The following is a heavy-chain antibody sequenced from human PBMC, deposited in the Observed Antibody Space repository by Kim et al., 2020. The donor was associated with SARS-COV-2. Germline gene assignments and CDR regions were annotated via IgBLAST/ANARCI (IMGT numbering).Heavy chain of an antibody. V-gene: IGHV4-39*01. Sequence: SETLSLTCTVSGGSIISGVHYWGWVRQPPGKGLEWIASVYHSGTTYYNPSLKSRVTMSVDSSKNQFSLKLRSVTAADTSMYFCARQRVSGNYFFDHWGQGTLVTVSS. D-gene: IGHD1-26*01. CDR3: ARQRVSGNYFFDH. J-gene: IGHJ4*02. CDR1: GGSIISGVHY. CDR2: VYHSGTT.